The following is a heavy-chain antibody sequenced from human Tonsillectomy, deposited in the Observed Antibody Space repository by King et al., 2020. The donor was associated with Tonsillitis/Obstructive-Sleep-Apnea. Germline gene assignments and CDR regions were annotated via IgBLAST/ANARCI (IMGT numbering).Heavy chain of an antibody. D-gene: IGHD3-16*01. CDR2: IVPIFGAT. CDR1: GGTFSSYA. V-gene: IGHV1-69*01. CDR3: ARDWENYSXSPNYYYYMDV. J-gene: IGHJ6*03. Sequence: QLVQSGAEVKKPGSSVKVSCKASGGTFSSYAFSWVRQAPGQGLEWVGGIVPIFGATNYAQKFQGRVTITADESSNTAYMELSRLTSEDTAVYYCARDWENYSXSPNYYYYMDVXGKGTTVTVSS.